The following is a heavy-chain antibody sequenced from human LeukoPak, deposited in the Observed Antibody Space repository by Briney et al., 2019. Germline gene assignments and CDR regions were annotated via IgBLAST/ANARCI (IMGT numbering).Heavy chain of an antibody. CDR3: AKLPSSGWLDY. CDR2: FYSGGNT. CDR1: GFTFSSYA. D-gene: IGHD6-19*01. J-gene: IGHJ4*02. V-gene: IGHV3-23*05. Sequence: GGSLRLSCAASGFTFSSYAMSWVRQAPGKGLEWVSAFYSGGNTYYTGSVKGRFIISRDSSKNTLYLQMNNLRPEDTAMYYCAKLPSSGWLDYWGQGTLVTVSS.